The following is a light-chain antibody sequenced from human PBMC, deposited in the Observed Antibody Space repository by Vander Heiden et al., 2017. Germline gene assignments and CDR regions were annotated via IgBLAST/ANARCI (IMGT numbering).Light chain of an antibody. CDR3: LQDYSYPRT. Sequence: IQMTPSPSSLSAAVGGRLHIHCRASQGIKNYLGWYQQKPGKAPNLLIYAASSLQSGVPSRFSGSGSGTDFTLIISSLQPEDFATYYCLQDYSYPRTFGQGTKVDIK. CDR1: QGIKNY. CDR2: AAS. J-gene: IGKJ1*01. V-gene: IGKV1-6*01.